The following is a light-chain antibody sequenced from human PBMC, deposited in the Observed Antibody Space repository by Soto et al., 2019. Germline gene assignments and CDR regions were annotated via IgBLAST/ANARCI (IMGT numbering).Light chain of an antibody. CDR1: HIVSIN. J-gene: IGKJ1*01. V-gene: IGKV3-20*01. Sequence: EILMTQSPATLSVSPGERATLSCSASHIVSINLSCYQHKPGQAPRLPIFGASTRATGIPDRFSGSGSGTDFTLTISRVEPEDFAVYYCQQYGSSGTFGQGTKVDI. CDR3: QQYGSSGT. CDR2: GAS.